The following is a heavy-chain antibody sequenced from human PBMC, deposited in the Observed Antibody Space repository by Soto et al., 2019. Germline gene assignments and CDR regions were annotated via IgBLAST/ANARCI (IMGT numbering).Heavy chain of an antibody. Sequence: ASVKVSCKASGYTFTSYGISWVRQAPGQGLEWMGWIGAYNGNTNYAQKLQGRVTMTTDTSTSIAYMELRSLRSDDTAVYYCARVSLPWDYGGNSHAFDIWGQGTMVTVSS. CDR3: ARVSLPWDYGGNSHAFDI. CDR2: IGAYNGNT. V-gene: IGHV1-18*04. CDR1: GYTFTSYG. J-gene: IGHJ3*02. D-gene: IGHD4-17*01.